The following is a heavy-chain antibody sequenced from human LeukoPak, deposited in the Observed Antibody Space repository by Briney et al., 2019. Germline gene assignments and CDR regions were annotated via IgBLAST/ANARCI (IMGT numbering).Heavy chain of an antibody. Sequence: GASVKVSCKASGYTFSGYHMHWLRQAPGQGLEWMGWISASTRNTNYAQKFQGRVTVTTDISTTTAYMELRSLRSDDTAVYYCARNDPLLWFGEVLSGAFDIWGQGTMVTVSS. V-gene: IGHV1-18*04. CDR3: ARNDPLLWFGEVLSGAFDI. CDR1: GYTFSGYH. CDR2: ISASTRNT. J-gene: IGHJ3*02. D-gene: IGHD3-10*01.